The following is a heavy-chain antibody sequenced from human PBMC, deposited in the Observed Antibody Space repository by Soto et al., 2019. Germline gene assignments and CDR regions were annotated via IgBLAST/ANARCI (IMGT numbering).Heavy chain of an antibody. Sequence: GASVKVSCKASGGTFSSYAISWVRQAPGQGLEWMGGIIPIFGTANYAQKFQGRVTITADESTSTAYMELSSLRSEDTAVYYCARPGIVGATADAFDIWGQGTTVTVSS. CDR1: GGTFSSYA. CDR3: ARPGIVGATADAFDI. V-gene: IGHV1-69*13. CDR2: IIPIFGTA. D-gene: IGHD1-26*01. J-gene: IGHJ3*02.